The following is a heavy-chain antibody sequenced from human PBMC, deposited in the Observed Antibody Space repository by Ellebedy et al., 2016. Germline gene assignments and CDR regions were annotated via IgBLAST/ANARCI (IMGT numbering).Heavy chain of an antibody. CDR3: TTGGISGSRWWYNGLDV. J-gene: IGHJ6*02. D-gene: IGHD1-20*01. CDR1: GFTFSNAW. V-gene: IGHV3-15*01. CDR2: ITHGGTT. Sequence: GESLKISCAASGFTFSNAWMNWVRQAPGKGLEWVGRITHGGTTDYAAPVKGRFTISKVDSESTVYLQIDSLKSEDTAMYYCTTGGISGSRWWYNGLDVWGQGTTVTVSS.